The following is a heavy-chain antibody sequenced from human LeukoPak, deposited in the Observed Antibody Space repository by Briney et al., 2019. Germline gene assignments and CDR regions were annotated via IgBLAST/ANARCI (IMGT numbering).Heavy chain of an antibody. V-gene: IGHV1-8*01. CDR2: MNPNSGNT. J-gene: IGHJ4*02. D-gene: IGHD1-26*01. CDR3: ARGLRTSGSPPDY. Sequence: ASVKVSCKASGYTFTSYDINWVREATGQGLEWMGWMNPNSGNTGYAQKIQGRVTMTRNTSISTAYLELSSLRSEDTAVYYCARGLRTSGSPPDYWGQGTLVTVSS. CDR1: GYTFTSYD.